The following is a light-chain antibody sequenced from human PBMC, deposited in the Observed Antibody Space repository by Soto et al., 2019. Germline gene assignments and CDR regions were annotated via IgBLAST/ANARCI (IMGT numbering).Light chain of an antibody. J-gene: IGLJ1*01. CDR2: NDN. Sequence: QSVLTQPPSASGTPGQRVTISCSGSSSNIGSYTVNWYQQLPGTAPKLLIYNDNQRPSGVPDRFSGSKSGTSASLAISGLQSEDEADYFCAVWGDSLNGLYVFGTGTKVTV. CDR1: SSNIGSYT. CDR3: AVWGDSLNGLYV. V-gene: IGLV1-44*01.